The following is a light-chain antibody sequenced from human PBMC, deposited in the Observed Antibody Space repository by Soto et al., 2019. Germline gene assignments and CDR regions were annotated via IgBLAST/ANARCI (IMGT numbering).Light chain of an antibody. CDR3: QQLHTYPLT. J-gene: IGKJ4*01. V-gene: IGKV1-9*01. Sequence: DIQLTQSPSFLSPSIGESVTITCRASQVISTSLAWYQQKPGGPPKLLIYAASTLHGVTSRFSGDGSGTEFTLTIRRLQPEDFATYFCQQLHTYPLTFGGGTKVDI. CDR2: AAS. CDR1: QVISTS.